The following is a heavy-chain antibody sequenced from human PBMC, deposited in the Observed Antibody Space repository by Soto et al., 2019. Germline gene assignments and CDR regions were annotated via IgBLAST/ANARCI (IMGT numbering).Heavy chain of an antibody. Sequence: QLLESGGGLIQPGGSLRLSCVASGFTFSSYAMNWVRHGPGTGLAWVAVIDSDAGKTYYANSVKGRFSISRDNSTNTLFLQMNSLRVEDTATYYCVKAGYTSGLLWGQGTLVAV. CDR3: VKAGYTSGLL. V-gene: IGHV3-23*01. D-gene: IGHD6-25*01. CDR1: GFTFSSYA. J-gene: IGHJ4*02. CDR2: IDSDAGKT.